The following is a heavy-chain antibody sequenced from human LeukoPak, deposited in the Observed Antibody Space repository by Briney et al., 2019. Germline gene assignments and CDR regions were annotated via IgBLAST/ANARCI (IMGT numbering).Heavy chain of an antibody. D-gene: IGHD3-10*01. CDR3: ARDSDGSRITMVRGVIHWFDP. Sequence: SVKVSCKASGGTFSSYTISWVRQAPGQGLEWMGRIIPILGIANYAQKFQGRVTIIADKSTSTAYMELSSLRSEDTAVYYCARDSDGSRITMVRGVIHWFDPWGQGTLVTVSS. V-gene: IGHV1-69*04. CDR1: GGTFSSYT. J-gene: IGHJ5*02. CDR2: IIPILGIA.